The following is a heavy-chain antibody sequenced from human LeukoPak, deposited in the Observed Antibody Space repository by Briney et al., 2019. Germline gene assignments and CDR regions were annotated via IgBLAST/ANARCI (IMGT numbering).Heavy chain of an antibody. Sequence: SETLSLTCTVSGGSISSSSYYWGWLRQPPGKGLEWIGSIYYSGSTYYNPSLESRVTISVDTSKNHFSLKVRSVTAADTAVYYCARQTAVLRFASQQMDVWGKGTTVTVSS. CDR1: GGSISSSSYY. CDR3: ARQTAVLRFASQQMDV. V-gene: IGHV4-39*01. D-gene: IGHD3-3*01. CDR2: IYYSGST. J-gene: IGHJ6*04.